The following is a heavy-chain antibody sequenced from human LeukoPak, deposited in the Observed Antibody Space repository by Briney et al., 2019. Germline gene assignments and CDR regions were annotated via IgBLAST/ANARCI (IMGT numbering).Heavy chain of an antibody. Sequence: GGSLRLSCAASGFTFSSYWMSWVRQAPGKGLEWVANIKQDGSEKYYVDSVKGRFTISRDNAKNSLYLQMNSLRAEDTAVYYCARPPPPGYSSGWYSASPTAEYFQHWGQGTLVTVSS. CDR2: IKQDGSEK. V-gene: IGHV3-7*01. J-gene: IGHJ1*01. CDR1: GFTFSSYW. D-gene: IGHD6-13*01. CDR3: ARPPPPGYSSGWYSASPTAEYFQH.